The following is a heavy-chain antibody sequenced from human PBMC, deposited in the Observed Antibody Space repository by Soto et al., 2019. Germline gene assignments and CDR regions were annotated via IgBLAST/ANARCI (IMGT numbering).Heavy chain of an antibody. CDR1: GGSISSGGYY. CDR2: IYYSGST. V-gene: IGHV4-31*03. D-gene: IGHD3-22*01. J-gene: IGHJ4*02. Sequence: QVQLQESGPGLVKPSQTLSLTCTVSGGSISSGGYYWSWIRQHPGKGLEWIGYIYYSGSTYYNPSLKSRVTISVDTSKKQFSLKLSSVTAADTAVYFCARSAYYYDSSAYYHFDSWGQGTLVTVSS. CDR3: ARSAYYYDSSAYYHFDS.